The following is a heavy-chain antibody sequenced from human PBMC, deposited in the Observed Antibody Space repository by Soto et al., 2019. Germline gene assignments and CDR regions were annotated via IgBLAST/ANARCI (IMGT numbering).Heavy chain of an antibody. CDR3: AMEYCSSTSCYRDY. J-gene: IGHJ4*02. D-gene: IGHD2-2*02. CDR2: IIPILGIA. CDR1: GYTFTSYT. Sequence: SVKVSCKASGYTFTSYTISWVRQAPGQGLEWMGRIIPILGIANYAQKFQGRVTITADKSTSTAYMELSSLRSEDTAVYYCAMEYCSSTSCYRDYWGQGTLVTVSS. V-gene: IGHV1-69*02.